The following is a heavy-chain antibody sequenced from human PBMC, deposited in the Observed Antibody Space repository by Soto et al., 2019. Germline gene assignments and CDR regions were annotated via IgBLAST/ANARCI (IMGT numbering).Heavy chain of an antibody. CDR1: GGTFSSYA. J-gene: IGHJ6*02. D-gene: IGHD3-3*01. CDR2: IIPIFGTA. V-gene: IGHV1-69*06. Sequence: SVKVSCKPSGGTFSSYAISWVRQAPAQGLEWMGGIIPIFGTANYAQKFQGRVTITADKYTSTAYMEHNSLRSEDTAVYYCARSLRFLARLNARWMDVWGPGTTVTVS. CDR3: ARSLRFLARLNARWMDV.